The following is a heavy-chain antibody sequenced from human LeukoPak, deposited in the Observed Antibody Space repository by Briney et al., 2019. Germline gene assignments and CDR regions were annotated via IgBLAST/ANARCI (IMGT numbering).Heavy chain of an antibody. CDR1: GGSISSGDYY. V-gene: IGHV4-30-4*01. D-gene: IGHD3-22*01. CDR3: ARTFYYDSSGYYFSDAFDI. Sequence: IPSQTLSLTCTVSGGSISSGDYYWGWIRQPPGKGLEWIGYIYYSGSTYYNPSLKSRVTISVDTSKNQFSLKLSSVTAADTAVYYCARTFYYDSSGYYFSDAFDIWGQGTMVTVSS. J-gene: IGHJ3*02. CDR2: IYYSGST.